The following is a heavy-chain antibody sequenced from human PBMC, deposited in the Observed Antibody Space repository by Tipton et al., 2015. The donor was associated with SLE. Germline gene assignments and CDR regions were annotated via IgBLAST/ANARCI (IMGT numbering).Heavy chain of an antibody. V-gene: IGHV4-34*01. CDR2: INHSGGT. D-gene: IGHD2-15*01. J-gene: IGHJ2*01. CDR1: GGSFSGYY. CDR3: ARYSLTNWHLDL. Sequence: TLSLTCAVYGGSFSGYYWSWIRQPPGKGLEWIGEINHSGGTSYNPSLNSRVTISVDTSRNQFSLKLTSVTAADSAVYYCARYSLTNWHLDLWGRGTLVTVSS.